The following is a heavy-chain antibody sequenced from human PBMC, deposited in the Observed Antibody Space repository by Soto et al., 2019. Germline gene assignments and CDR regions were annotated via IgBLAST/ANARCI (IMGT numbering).Heavy chain of an antibody. Sequence: EVQLLQSGGGLVQPGGSLRLSCAASGFSFSTYALSWVRQAPGKGLEWVSAISGGGDRTFYADSVKGRFTVSRDNSKNTLDLQMSSLTAEDTAVYYCAKVGPTVATPRFCDYWGQGNLVTVSS. CDR1: GFSFSTYA. J-gene: IGHJ4*02. CDR3: AKVGPTVATPRFCDY. CDR2: ISGGGDRT. V-gene: IGHV3-23*01. D-gene: IGHD4-17*01.